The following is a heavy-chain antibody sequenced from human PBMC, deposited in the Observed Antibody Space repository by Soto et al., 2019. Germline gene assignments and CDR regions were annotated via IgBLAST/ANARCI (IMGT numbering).Heavy chain of an antibody. D-gene: IGHD6-13*01. CDR1: GYTFTSYG. J-gene: IGHJ5*02. V-gene: IGHV1-18*01. CDR2: ISAYNGNT. CDR3: ARSQIAAAGYNWFDP. Sequence: QVQLVQSGAEVKKPGASVKVSCKASGYTFTSYGISWVRQAPGQGLEWMGWISAYNGNTNYAQKLQGRGTMTTDPATSTAYMELRSLRSDDTAVYYCARSQIAAAGYNWFDPWGQGTLVTVSS.